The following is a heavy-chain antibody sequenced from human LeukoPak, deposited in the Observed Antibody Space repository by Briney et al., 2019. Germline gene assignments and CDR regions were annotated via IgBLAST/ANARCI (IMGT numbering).Heavy chain of an antibody. D-gene: IGHD3-3*01. J-gene: IGHJ4*02. CDR2: INNAGSSA. V-gene: IGHV3-74*03. Sequence: PGGSLRLSCAASGFTLSTYWMRWIRQAPGKGLVWVARINNAGSSATYGDSVKGRFTISRDNAKNTVDLQMDNLSAEDTAVYYCARDKGFAQDYWGQGTLVTVS. CDR3: ARDKGFAQDY. CDR1: GFTLSTYW.